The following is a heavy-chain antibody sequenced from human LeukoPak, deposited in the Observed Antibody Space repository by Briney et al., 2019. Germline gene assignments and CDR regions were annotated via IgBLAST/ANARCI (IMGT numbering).Heavy chain of an antibody. Sequence: SETLSLTCTVSGGSISNSGYYWGWFRQPPGKGLEWIATIYYSGSTYYNPSLKSRVTISVDTSKNQFSLKLSSVTAADTAMYFCARLRHTSDFFYGFDYWGQGTLVTVSS. D-gene: IGHD3-22*01. CDR3: ARLRHTSDFFYGFDY. V-gene: IGHV4-39*01. CDR2: IYYSGST. CDR1: GGSISNSGYY. J-gene: IGHJ4*02.